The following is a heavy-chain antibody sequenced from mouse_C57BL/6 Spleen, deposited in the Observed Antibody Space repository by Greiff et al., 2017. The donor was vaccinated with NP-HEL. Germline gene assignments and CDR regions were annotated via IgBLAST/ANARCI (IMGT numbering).Heavy chain of an antibody. Sequence: EVQGVESGGGLVKPGGSLKLSCAASGFTFSSYAMSWVRQTPEKRLEWVATISDGGSYTYYPDNVKGRFTISRDNAKNNLYLQMSHLKSEDTAMYYCAREDQYFDVWGTGTTVTVSS. CDR3: AREDQYFDV. J-gene: IGHJ1*03. CDR1: GFTFSSYA. V-gene: IGHV5-4*01. CDR2: ISDGGSYT.